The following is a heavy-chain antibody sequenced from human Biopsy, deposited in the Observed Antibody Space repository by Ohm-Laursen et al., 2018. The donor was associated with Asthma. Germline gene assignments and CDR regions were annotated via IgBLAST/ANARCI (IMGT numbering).Heavy chain of an antibody. D-gene: IGHD3-10*01. CDR3: ARAVDYSHYYGIDV. CDR2: ISVYNGNT. CDR1: GYTFNSAG. J-gene: IGHJ6*02. Sequence: ASVKVSCKTFGYTFNSAGITWVRQAPGQGLEWMGWISVYNGNTKVAQKLQDRVTMITDTSASTAYMELRSLRSDDTAVYFCARAVDYSHYYGIDVWGQGTTVTVS. V-gene: IGHV1-18*01.